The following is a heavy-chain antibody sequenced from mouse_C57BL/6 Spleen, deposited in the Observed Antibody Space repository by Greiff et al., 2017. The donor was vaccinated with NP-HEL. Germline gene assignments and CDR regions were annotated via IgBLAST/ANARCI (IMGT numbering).Heavy chain of an antibody. Sequence: EVQLVESGGGLVQPGGSMKLSCAASGFTFSDAWMDWVRQSPEKGLEWVAEIRNKANNHATYYAESVKGRFTISRDDSKSSVYLQMNSLRAEDTGIYYCTSDITTVPFAYWGQGTLVTVSA. CDR2: IRNKANNHAT. J-gene: IGHJ3*01. D-gene: IGHD1-1*01. CDR3: TSDITTVPFAY. V-gene: IGHV6-6*01. CDR1: GFTFSDAW.